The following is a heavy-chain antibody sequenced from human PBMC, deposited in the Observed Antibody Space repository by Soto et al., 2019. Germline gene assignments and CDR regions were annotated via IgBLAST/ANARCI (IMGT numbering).Heavy chain of an antibody. V-gene: IGHV1-69*01. J-gene: IGHJ4*02. CDR2: IIPIFAPA. CDR3: ARARGEAPMGQEDCLDN. CDR1: GGTFSSDA. D-gene: IGHD3-10*01. Sequence: HVQLVQSGAEVKKPGSSVKVSCKASGGTFSSDAISWVRQAPGQGLEWMGGIIPIFAPANYAQKCLGRVTITADESTTTAYMELSSLTSEDTAMYYCARARGEAPMGQEDCLDNWGQGTLVSVSS.